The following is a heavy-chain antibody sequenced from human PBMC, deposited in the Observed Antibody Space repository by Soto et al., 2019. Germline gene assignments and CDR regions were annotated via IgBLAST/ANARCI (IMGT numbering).Heavy chain of an antibody. D-gene: IGHD2-2*01. CDR1: GFTFSSYG. CDR3: AAFNFCSSTSCYGREGGY. Sequence: EVQLLESGGGLVQPGGSLRLSCAASGFTFSSYGMSWVRQAPGKGLEWVSAISHSGGNTYYADSVKGRFAISRDNSKNTLYLQMNGLRAEDTAGYYGAAFNFCSSTSCYGREGGYWGQGTLVTVSS. CDR2: ISHSGGNT. J-gene: IGHJ4*02. V-gene: IGHV3-23*01.